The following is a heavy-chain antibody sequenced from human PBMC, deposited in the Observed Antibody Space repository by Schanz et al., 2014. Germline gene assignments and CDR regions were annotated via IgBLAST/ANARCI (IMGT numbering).Heavy chain of an antibody. Sequence: EVQLVESGGGLVQPGGSLRLSCAASGFTFNDYWMHWVRQAPGKGLVWVSRINSDGRSTNYADSVKGRFSISRDNSKNTLYLQMNSLRAEDTAVYYCAKGQLLSYCFDYWGQGTLVTVSS. D-gene: IGHD2-21*01. CDR3: AKGQLLSYCFDY. J-gene: IGHJ4*02. CDR1: GFTFNDYW. CDR2: INSDGRST. V-gene: IGHV3-74*01.